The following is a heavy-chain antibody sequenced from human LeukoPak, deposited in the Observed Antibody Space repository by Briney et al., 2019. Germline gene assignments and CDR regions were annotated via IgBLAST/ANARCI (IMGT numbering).Heavy chain of an antibody. CDR1: GFTFRSYN. Sequence: GGSLGLSSAASGFTFRSYNMNWGRQAPGKGLEWVSSISSSSSFIYYADSVKGRFTISRDNAKNSLYLQMKSLRAEDTAVYFCARKAAAGRLYYYGMDVWGQGTTVIVSS. CDR2: ISSSSSFI. D-gene: IGHD6-13*01. CDR3: ARKAAAGRLYYYGMDV. V-gene: IGHV3-21*01. J-gene: IGHJ6*02.